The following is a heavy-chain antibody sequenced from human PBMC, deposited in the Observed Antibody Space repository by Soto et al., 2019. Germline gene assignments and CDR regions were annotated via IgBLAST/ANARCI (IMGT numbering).Heavy chain of an antibody. D-gene: IGHD2-15*01. Sequence: SLRLSCASSGFTFSSYGMHWVRQAPGKGLEWVAVISYDGSNKYYADSVKGRFTISRDNSKNTLYLQMNSLRAEDTAVYYCAKDQGDIVVVVAAPYYYYGMDVWGQGTTVTVSS. V-gene: IGHV3-30*18. CDR2: ISYDGSNK. CDR1: GFTFSSYG. J-gene: IGHJ6*02. CDR3: AKDQGDIVVVVAAPYYYYGMDV.